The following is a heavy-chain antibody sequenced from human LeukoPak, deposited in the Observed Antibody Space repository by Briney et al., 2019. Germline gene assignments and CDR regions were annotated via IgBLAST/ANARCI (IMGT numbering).Heavy chain of an antibody. Sequence: GGSLRLSCAASGFSFADYYMGWLRQAPGKGLEWISHMSNVGNTMYTTDALEDRCTISRDNARNSLYLQINSLTVDDTALYFCARVRMDYGDLDYFDYWGQGILVTVSS. CDR2: MSNVGNTM. CDR3: ARVRMDYGDLDYFDY. CDR1: GFSFADYY. V-gene: IGHV3-11*04. D-gene: IGHD4-17*01. J-gene: IGHJ4*02.